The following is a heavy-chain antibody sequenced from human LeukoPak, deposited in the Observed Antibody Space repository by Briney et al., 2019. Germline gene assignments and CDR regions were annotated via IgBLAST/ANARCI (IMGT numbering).Heavy chain of an antibody. CDR1: GFTFSTYS. Sequence: GGSLRLSRAASGFTFSTYSMNWVRQAPGKGLEWVSYISSSSSHRYYADSVKGRFTISRDNAKNSLYLQMNSLTDEDTAVYYCARESGWLIDYWGQGTLVTVSS. J-gene: IGHJ4*02. V-gene: IGHV3-21*05. D-gene: IGHD6-19*01. CDR3: ARESGWLIDY. CDR2: ISSSSSHR.